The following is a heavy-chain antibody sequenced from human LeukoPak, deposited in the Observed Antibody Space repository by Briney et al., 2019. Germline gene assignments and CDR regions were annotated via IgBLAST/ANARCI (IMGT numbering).Heavy chain of an antibody. CDR3: AKEGSSSWYYYGMDV. V-gene: IGHV3-30*18. Sequence: PGRSLRLSCAASGFTFSSYGMHWVRQAPGKGLEWVAVISYDGSNKYYADSVKGRFTISRDNSKNTLYLQMNSLRAEDTAVYYCAKEGSSSWYYYGMDVWGQGTTVTVSS. CDR2: ISYDGSNK. J-gene: IGHJ6*02. CDR1: GFTFSSYG. D-gene: IGHD6-13*01.